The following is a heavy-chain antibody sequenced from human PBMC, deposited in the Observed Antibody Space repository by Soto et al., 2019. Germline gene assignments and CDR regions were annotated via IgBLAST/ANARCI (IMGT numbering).Heavy chain of an antibody. CDR1: GGSFSGYY. J-gene: IGHJ4*02. D-gene: IGHD6-13*01. Sequence: QVQLQQWGAGLLKPSETLSLTCAVYGGSFSGYYWSWIRQPPGKGLEWIGEINHSGSTNYTPSLKSRVTISVDTSKNQFSLKLSSVTAADTAVYYCARWYSSSWLDYWGQGTLVTVSS. CDR3: ARWYSSSWLDY. V-gene: IGHV4-34*01. CDR2: INHSGST.